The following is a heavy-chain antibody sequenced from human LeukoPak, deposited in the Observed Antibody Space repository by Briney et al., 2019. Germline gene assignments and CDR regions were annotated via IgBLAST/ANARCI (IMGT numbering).Heavy chain of an antibody. D-gene: IGHD3-22*01. CDR3: ARDQSSYYDSSGYFSH. CDR1: GFTFSSYW. V-gene: IGHV3-7*01. CDR2: IKQDGSEK. Sequence: GRSLRLSCAASGFTFSSYWMSWVRQAPGKGLEWVANIKQDGSEKYYVDSVKGRFTISRDNAKNSLYLQMNSLRAEDTAVYYCARDQSSYYDSSGYFSHWGQGTLVTVSS. J-gene: IGHJ4*02.